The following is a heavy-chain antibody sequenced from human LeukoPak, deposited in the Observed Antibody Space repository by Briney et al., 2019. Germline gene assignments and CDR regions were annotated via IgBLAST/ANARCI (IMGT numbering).Heavy chain of an antibody. CDR2: IYCSGST. CDR3: ARHSDYLRAFDY. CDR1: GGSISSGGYY. Sequence: SQTLSLTCTVSGGSISSGGYYWSWIRQHPGKDLEWIGYIYCSGSTYYNPSLKSRVTISVDTSKNQFSLKLSSVTAADTAVYYCARHSDYLRAFDYWGQGTLVTVSS. J-gene: IGHJ4*02. V-gene: IGHV4-31*03. D-gene: IGHD5-12*01.